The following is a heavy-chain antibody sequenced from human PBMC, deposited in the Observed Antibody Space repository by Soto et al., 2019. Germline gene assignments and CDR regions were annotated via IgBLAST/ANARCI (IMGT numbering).Heavy chain of an antibody. CDR3: ARGPTAMVPYYFDY. Sequence: GASVKVSCKASGGTFSSYAISWVRQAPGQGLEWMGGIIPIFGTANYAQKFQGRVTITADESTSTAYMELSSLRSEDTAVYYCARGPTAMVPYYFDYWGQGTLVTVSS. D-gene: IGHD5-18*01. CDR2: IIPIFGTA. V-gene: IGHV1-69*13. J-gene: IGHJ4*02. CDR1: GGTFSSYA.